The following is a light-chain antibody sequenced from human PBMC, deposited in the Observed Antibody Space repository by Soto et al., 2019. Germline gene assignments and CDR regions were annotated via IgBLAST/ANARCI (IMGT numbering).Light chain of an antibody. CDR2: VES. V-gene: IGKV1-27*01. Sequence: DIQMTQSQSSLSPAGGDRVIITCRARQGLNYFLFCYQFKPGNAPALLFNVESTLQPGFPSRFSGTGSGPDFTLTISSLQPEDVATYSCQNYSIFPLTSGHGTKVEIK. J-gene: IGKJ1*01. CDR1: QGLNYF. CDR3: QNYSIFPLT.